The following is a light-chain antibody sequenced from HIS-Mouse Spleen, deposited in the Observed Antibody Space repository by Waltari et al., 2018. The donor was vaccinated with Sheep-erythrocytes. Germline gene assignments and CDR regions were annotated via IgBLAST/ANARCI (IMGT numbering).Light chain of an antibody. CDR2: AAS. J-gene: IGKJ1*01. Sequence: DIQMTQSPSSLSASVGDRVTITCRASQGISSYLNWYQQKPGKARKLLIYAASSLQSGVPSRFGGSGSGTDFTLTISSLQPEDFATYYCQQSYSTPRTFGQGTKVEIK. V-gene: IGKV1-39*01. CDR3: QQSYSTPRT. CDR1: QGISSY.